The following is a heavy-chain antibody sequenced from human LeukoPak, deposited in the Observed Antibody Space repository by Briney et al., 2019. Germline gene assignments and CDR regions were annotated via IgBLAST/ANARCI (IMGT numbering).Heavy chain of an antibody. V-gene: IGHV1-2*02. CDR1: GYTFTGYY. CDR3: ARWATVTTDDY. Sequence: ASVKVSCKASGYTFTGYYMHWVRQAPGQGPEWMGWINPNSGGTNYAQKFQGRVTMTRDTSISTAYMELSSLRSEDTAVYYCARWATVTTDDYWGQGTLVTVSS. D-gene: IGHD4-17*01. J-gene: IGHJ4*02. CDR2: INPNSGGT.